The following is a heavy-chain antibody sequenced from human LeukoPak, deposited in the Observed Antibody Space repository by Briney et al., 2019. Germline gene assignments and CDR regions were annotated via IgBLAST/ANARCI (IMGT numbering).Heavy chain of an antibody. Sequence: GGSLRLSCAASGFTFSVYPMNWVRQAPGKGLEWLSNIRDSGAEMYYADSVKGRFTITRDNAKNSLYLQMDGLRVEDTAVYFCARDHNWAFDSWGQGTLVTVSS. J-gene: IGHJ4*02. CDR3: ARDHNWAFDS. CDR1: GFTFSVYP. D-gene: IGHD1-1*01. CDR2: IRDSGAEM. V-gene: IGHV3-48*01.